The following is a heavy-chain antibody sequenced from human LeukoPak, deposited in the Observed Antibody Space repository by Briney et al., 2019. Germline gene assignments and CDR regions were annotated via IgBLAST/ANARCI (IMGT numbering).Heavy chain of an antibody. CDR3: ARDLDGSGNYHWFDP. CDR2: INGDGSTT. CDR1: GLTFSSYW. D-gene: IGHD3-10*01. V-gene: IGHV3-74*01. J-gene: IGHJ5*02. Sequence: GGSLRLXCAASGLTFSSYWMHWVRQAPGKGLVSVSRINGDGSTTTYADSVKGRFTISRDNAKNTLYVQMNSLRVEDTAVYYCARDLDGSGNYHWFDPWGQGALVTVSS.